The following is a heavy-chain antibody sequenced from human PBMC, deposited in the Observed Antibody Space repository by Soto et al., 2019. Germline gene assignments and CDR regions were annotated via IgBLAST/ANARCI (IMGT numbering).Heavy chain of an antibody. V-gene: IGHV3-11*01. CDR3: ARAMGSYYDILTGYYVDY. CDR1: GFTFSDYY. J-gene: IGHJ4*02. Sequence: GGSLRLSCAASGFTFSDYYMSWIRQAPGKGLEWVSYISSSGSTIYYADSVKGRFTIPRDNAKNSLYLQMNSLRAEDTAVYYCARAMGSYYDILTGYYVDYWGQGTLVTVSS. D-gene: IGHD3-9*01. CDR2: ISSSGSTI.